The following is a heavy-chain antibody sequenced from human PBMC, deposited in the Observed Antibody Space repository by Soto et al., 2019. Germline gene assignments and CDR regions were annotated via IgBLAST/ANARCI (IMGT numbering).Heavy chain of an antibody. CDR1: GGSISSYY. CDR3: ARVSAGYWYFDL. V-gene: IGHV4-59*01. CDR2: IYYSGST. Sequence: PSETLSLTCAVSGGSISSYYWSWIRQPPGKGLEWIGYIYYSGSTNYNPFLKSRVTISVDTSKNQFSLKLSSVTAADTAVYYCARVSAGYWYFDLGGRGTLVTVSS. J-gene: IGHJ2*01. D-gene: IGHD6-19*01.